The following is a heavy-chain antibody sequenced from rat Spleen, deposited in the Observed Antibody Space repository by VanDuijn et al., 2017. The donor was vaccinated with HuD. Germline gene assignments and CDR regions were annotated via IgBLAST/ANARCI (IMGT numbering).Heavy chain of an antibody. D-gene: IGHD1-12*02. Sequence: EVQLVESDGGLVQPGRSLKLSCAASGFTFSDYYMAWVRQAPTKGLEWVATISYDGSSTYYRDSVKGRFTISRDNAKSTLYLQMDSLRSEDTATYYCARPPYYYDGSYEMDAWGQGASVTVSS. J-gene: IGHJ4*01. CDR2: ISYDGSST. CDR3: ARPPYYYDGSYEMDA. V-gene: IGHV5-29*01. CDR1: GFTFSDYY.